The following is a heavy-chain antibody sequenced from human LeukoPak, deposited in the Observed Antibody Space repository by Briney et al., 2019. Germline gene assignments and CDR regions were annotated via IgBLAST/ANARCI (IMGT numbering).Heavy chain of an antibody. CDR2: INHSGST. Sequence: SETLSLTCAVYGGSFSGYYWSWIRQPPGKGLEWIGEINHSGSTNYNPSLKSRVTISVDTSKNQFSLKLSSVTAADTAVYYCARGVPIYDSSGYPLYYFDYWGQGTLVTVSS. V-gene: IGHV4-34*01. CDR3: ARGVPIYDSSGYPLYYFDY. D-gene: IGHD3-22*01. J-gene: IGHJ4*02. CDR1: GGSFSGYY.